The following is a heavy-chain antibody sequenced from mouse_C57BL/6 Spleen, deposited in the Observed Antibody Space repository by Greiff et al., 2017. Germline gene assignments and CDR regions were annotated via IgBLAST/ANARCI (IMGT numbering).Heavy chain of an antibody. CDR2: INPNNGGT. V-gene: IGHV1-18*01. J-gene: IGHJ2*01. Sequence: VQLQQSGPELVKPGASVKIPCKASGYTFTDYNMDWVKQSHGQSLEWLGDINPNNGGTIYNQKLKGKATLTVDKSTSTAYMGLLSLPSEDTAVYYCARYDYDLCYFDFWGQGTTLTVSS. D-gene: IGHD2-4*01. CDR1: GYTFTDYN. CDR3: ARYDYDLCYFDF.